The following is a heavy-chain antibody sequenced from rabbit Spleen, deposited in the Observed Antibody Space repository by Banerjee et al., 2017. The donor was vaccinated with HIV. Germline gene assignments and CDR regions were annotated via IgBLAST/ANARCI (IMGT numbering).Heavy chain of an antibody. CDR2: IYTGSSGNT. J-gene: IGHJ6*01. CDR1: GFSFSNRHW. Sequence: QSLEESGGDLVKPGASLTLTCTASGFSFSNRHWICWVRQAPGKGLEWIACIYTGSSGNTYYASWAKGRFTISKTSSTTVTLQMTSLTDADTATYFCARDTGSSFSTYGMDLWGQGTLVTVS. D-gene: IGHD8-1*01. CDR3: ARDTGSSFSTYGMDL. V-gene: IGHV1S40*01.